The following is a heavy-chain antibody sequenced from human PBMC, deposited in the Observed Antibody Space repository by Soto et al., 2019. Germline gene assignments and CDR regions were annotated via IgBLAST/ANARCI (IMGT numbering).Heavy chain of an antibody. CDR2: INDRGSI. CDR3: AREIHDILTGPPWVWYFDL. J-gene: IGHJ2*01. Sequence: QVQLQQWGAGPLRPLETLSLTCGVSGGSFSGYYWAWIRQSPGKGLEWIGEINDRGSINYNPSLKSRLSISVDTSKNHYSLNLRSVTAADTAVYYCAREIHDILTGPPWVWYFDLWGRGTLVTVSS. CDR1: GGSFSGYY. V-gene: IGHV4-34*01. D-gene: IGHD3-9*01.